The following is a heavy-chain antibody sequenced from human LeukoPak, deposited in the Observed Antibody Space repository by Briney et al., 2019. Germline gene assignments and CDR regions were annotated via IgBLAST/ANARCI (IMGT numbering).Heavy chain of an antibody. CDR3: AREGYSGSKVAFDI. CDR1: GGSISSGGYS. CDR2: IYYSGST. D-gene: IGHD1-26*01. J-gene: IGHJ3*02. Sequence: SETLSLTCAVSGGSISSGGYSWSWIRQPPGKGLEWIGYIYYSGSTYYNPSLKSRVTISVDTSKNQFSLKLSSVTAADTAVYYCAREGYSGSKVAFDIWGQGTMVTVSS. V-gene: IGHV4-30-4*07.